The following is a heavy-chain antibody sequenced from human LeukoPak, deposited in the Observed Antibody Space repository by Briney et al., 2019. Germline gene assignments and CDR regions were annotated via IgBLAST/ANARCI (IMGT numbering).Heavy chain of an antibody. D-gene: IGHD1-14*01. CDR2: IKQDGSEK. V-gene: IGHV3-7*01. CDR1: GFTFSSYS. J-gene: IGHJ4*02. CDR3: AREPDL. Sequence: GGSLRLSCAASGFTFSSYSMNWVRQAPGKGLEWVANIKQDGSEKYYVDSVKGRFTISRDNAKNSLYLQMNSLRAEDTAVYYCAREPDLWGQGTLVTVSS.